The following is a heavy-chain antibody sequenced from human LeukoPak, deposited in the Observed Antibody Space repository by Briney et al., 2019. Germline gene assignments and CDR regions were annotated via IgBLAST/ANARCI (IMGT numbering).Heavy chain of an antibody. CDR2: IKQDGSEK. V-gene: IGHV3-7*01. CDR3: ARDSFSRISVFGVVSDAFDI. J-gene: IGHJ3*02. D-gene: IGHD3-3*01. Sequence: PGGSLRLSCAASGFTFSSYWMTWVRQAPGKGLEWVANIKQDGSEKYYADSVKGRFTISRDNAKNSLYLQMNSLRAEDTAVYYCARDSFSRISVFGVVSDAFDIWGQGTTVTVSS. CDR1: GFTFSSYW.